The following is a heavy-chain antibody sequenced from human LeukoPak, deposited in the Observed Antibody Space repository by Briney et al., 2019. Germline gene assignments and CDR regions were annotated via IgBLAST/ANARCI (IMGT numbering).Heavy chain of an antibody. V-gene: IGHV3-23*01. CDR2: IIGSCDNT. Sequence: GGALRVSCAASGFTFSSYAMSWGAQAPRKRLGLVSGIIGSCDNTYYADSVKGRFTISRDNSKFTLYLQMHSLRAEDTALYSCANEQSTDRAWFGELLEWGQGNMVTVSS. CDR1: GFTFSSYA. CDR3: ANEQSTDRAWFGELLE. J-gene: IGHJ4*02. D-gene: IGHD3-10*01.